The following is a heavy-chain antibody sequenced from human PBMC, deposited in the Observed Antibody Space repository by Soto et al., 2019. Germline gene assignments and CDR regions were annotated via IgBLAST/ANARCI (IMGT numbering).Heavy chain of an antibody. V-gene: IGHV3-11*01. Sequence: SGGSLRLSCAASGFTFSDYYMSWIRQAPGKGLEWVSYISSSGSTIYYADSVKGRFTISRDNAKNSLYLQMNSLRAEDTAVYYCARDLSSGPYGMDVWGQGTTVTVSS. D-gene: IGHD3-22*01. J-gene: IGHJ6*02. CDR1: GFTFSDYY. CDR2: ISSSGSTI. CDR3: ARDLSSGPYGMDV.